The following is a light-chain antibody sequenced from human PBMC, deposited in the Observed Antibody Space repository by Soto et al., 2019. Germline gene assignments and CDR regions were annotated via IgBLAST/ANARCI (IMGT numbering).Light chain of an antibody. Sequence: DVQMTQSPSSMSASVGDSVTITCRASQGISNYLAWYQQKPGRVPKLLIYAASTLQSGVPSRFSGSGSGTDFTLTISSLQPEDVATYYCQKYNSAPQTFGPGTKVDIK. J-gene: IGKJ3*01. CDR3: QKYNSAPQT. CDR2: AAS. CDR1: QGISNY. V-gene: IGKV1-27*01.